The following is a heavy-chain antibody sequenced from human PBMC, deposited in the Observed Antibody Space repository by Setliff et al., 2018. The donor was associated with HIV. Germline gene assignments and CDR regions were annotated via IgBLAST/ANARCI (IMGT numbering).Heavy chain of an antibody. J-gene: IGHJ4*02. CDR2: IKQDGSEK. V-gene: IGHV3-7*03. CDR1: GLDIGDYW. Sequence: GGSLRLSCVASGLDIGDYWMTWVRQAPGKGLEWVANIKQDGSEKYYVDSVKGRFTISRDNSKNTLFLQVNSLRAGDTALYYCAKVRGDTRSSPYVDFWGQGTPVTVSS. D-gene: IGHD6-6*01. CDR3: AKVRGDTRSSPYVDF.